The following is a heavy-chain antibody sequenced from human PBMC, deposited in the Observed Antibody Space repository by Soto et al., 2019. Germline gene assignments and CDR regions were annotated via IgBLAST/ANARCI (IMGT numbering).Heavy chain of an antibody. V-gene: IGHV1-24*01. Sequence: GASVKVSCKVSGYTLTELSMHWVRQAPGKGLEWMGGFDPEDGETIYAQKFQGRVTMTEDTSTDTAYMELSSLRSEDTAVYYCATVQIKPRYCSGGSCYYPDFDYWGQGTLVTVSS. CDR3: ATVQIKPRYCSGGSCYYPDFDY. CDR2: FDPEDGET. J-gene: IGHJ4*02. D-gene: IGHD2-15*01. CDR1: GYTLTELS.